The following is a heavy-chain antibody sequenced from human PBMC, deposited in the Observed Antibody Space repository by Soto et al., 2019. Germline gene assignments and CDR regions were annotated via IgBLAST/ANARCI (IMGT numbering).Heavy chain of an antibody. D-gene: IGHD3-3*01. V-gene: IGHV1-46*03. CDR1: GYTFTSYY. CDR3: ARGPYYDFWSGPCDP. J-gene: IGHJ5*02. Sequence: ASVKVSCKASGYTFTSYYMHWVRQAPGQGLEWMGIINPSGGSTSYAQKFQGRVTMTRDTSTSKVYMELSSLRSEDTAVYYCARGPYYDFWSGPCDPWGQGTLVTVSS. CDR2: INPSGGST.